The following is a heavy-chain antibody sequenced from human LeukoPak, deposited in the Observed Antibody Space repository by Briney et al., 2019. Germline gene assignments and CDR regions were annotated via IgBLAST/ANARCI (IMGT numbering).Heavy chain of an antibody. CDR3: ARQYSPDSSGLTP. Sequence: PSQTLSLTCTISGGSIRDGAYFWYLVRQHPGKGLEWIGYISYTGSTHYNPSLESRVTISVDPEDTSRKQFFLRLISLTAADTAVYYCARQYSPDSSGLTPWGQGTLVTVSS. D-gene: IGHD3-22*01. J-gene: IGHJ5*02. V-gene: IGHV4-31*03. CDR1: GGSIRDGAYF. CDR2: ISYTGST.